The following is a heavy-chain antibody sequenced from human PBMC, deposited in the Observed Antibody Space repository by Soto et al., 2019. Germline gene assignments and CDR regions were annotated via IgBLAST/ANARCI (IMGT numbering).Heavy chain of an antibody. CDR1: GWRVTSYW. V-gene: IGHV5-51*01. J-gene: IGHJ4*02. CDR3: ARLTRLGSIDY. CDR2: IYPGDSDT. Sequence: GDAVKISGKGSGWRVTSYWIGWVRQMPGKGLEWMGIIYPGDSDTRYSPSFQGQVTISADKSISTAYLQWSSLKASDTAMYYCARLTRLGSIDYWGQGTLVTLSS. D-gene: IGHD6-19*01.